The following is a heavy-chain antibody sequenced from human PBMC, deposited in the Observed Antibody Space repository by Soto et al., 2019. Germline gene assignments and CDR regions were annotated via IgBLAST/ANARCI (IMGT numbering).Heavy chain of an antibody. CDR3: GRYCTNTKCRGGYYLDL. Sequence: QVLLVQSGAEMKQPGSSVSVSCKASGDSFTNYAFTWVRQAPGQGPEWLGGIILALGTPHYSQRFQGRRTTTADESSSTVYMELGSLRLDDTAVYYCGRYCTNTKCRGGYYLDLWGQGTLLTVS. V-gene: IGHV1-69*01. CDR2: IILALGTP. J-gene: IGHJ5*02. CDR1: GDSFTNYA. D-gene: IGHD2-8*01.